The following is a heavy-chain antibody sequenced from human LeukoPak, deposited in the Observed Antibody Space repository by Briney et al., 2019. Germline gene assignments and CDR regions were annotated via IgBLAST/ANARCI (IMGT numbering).Heavy chain of an antibody. CDR2: SDPEDDEI. CDR3: ATVGQLWYPIDH. V-gene: IGHV1-24*01. D-gene: IGHD2-15*01. CDR1: GDTFSNYA. J-gene: IGHJ4*02. Sequence: ASVKVSCKASGDTFSNYAISWVRQAPGKGPEWMGGSDPEDDEIMYAREFQGRVTMTEDTSTDTAYMELSGLRSEDTAVYYCATVGQLWYPIDHWGQGTLVTVSS.